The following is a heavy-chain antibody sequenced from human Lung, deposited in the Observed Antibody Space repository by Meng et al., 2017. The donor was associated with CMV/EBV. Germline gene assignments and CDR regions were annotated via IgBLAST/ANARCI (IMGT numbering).Heavy chain of an antibody. CDR3: ASESATYLGGRIYYHGMDV. D-gene: IGHD1-26*01. Sequence: SQTLSLTXDVSGGSITSDNWWSWVRQPPGKELEWIGEIYRSGRTNYNPSLRNRVTMSVDKSKNQFSLKMKSATAADTAVYYCASESATYLGGRIYYHGMDVWGQGTTVTVSS. CDR1: GGSITSDNW. V-gene: IGHV4-4*02. J-gene: IGHJ6*02. CDR2: IYRSGRT.